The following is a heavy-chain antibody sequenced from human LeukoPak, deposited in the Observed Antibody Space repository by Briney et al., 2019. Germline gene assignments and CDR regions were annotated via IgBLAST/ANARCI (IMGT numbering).Heavy chain of an antibody. CDR2: IDPSDSYT. V-gene: IGHV5-10-1*01. D-gene: IGHD6-13*01. CDR3: ACATDIASAGTDY. CDR1: GYSFSSYW. J-gene: IGHJ4*02. Sequence: PGGSLRLSCKGSGYSFSSYWITWVRQMPGKGLEWMGRIDPSDSYTTYSPSFQGHVTISADKSISTAYLQWNNLKASDTALYYCACATDIASAGTDYWGQGTLVTVSS.